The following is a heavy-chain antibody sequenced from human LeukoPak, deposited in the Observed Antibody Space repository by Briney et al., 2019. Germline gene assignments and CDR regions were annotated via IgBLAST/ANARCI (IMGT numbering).Heavy chain of an antibody. CDR2: IYHSGST. V-gene: IGHV4-38-2*01. Sequence: GSLRLSCAASGFTFSDYYMSWIRQAPGKGLEWIGSIYHSGSTYYNPSLKSRVTISVDTSKNQFSLKLSSVTAADTAVYYCARALTMVRGVRSPNFDYWGQGTLVTVSS. J-gene: IGHJ4*02. D-gene: IGHD3-10*01. CDR3: ARALTMVRGVRSPNFDY. CDR1: GFTFSDYY.